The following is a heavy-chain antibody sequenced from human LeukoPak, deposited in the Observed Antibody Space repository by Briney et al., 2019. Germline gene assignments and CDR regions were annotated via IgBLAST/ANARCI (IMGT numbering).Heavy chain of an antibody. Sequence: SETLSLTCTVSGGSISSSCYHWGWIRQPPGKDLEWIGNIYYSGSAYYNPSLKSRLTISVDTSKNQFSLNLSSVTAADTAVYYCARHDSSGLDYWGQGTLVTVSS. CDR2: IYYSGSA. V-gene: IGHV4-39*01. D-gene: IGHD3-22*01. J-gene: IGHJ4*02. CDR3: ARHDSSGLDY. CDR1: GGSISSSCYH.